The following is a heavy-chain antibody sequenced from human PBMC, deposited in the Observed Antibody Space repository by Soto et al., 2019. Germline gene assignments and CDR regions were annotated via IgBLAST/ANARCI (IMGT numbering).Heavy chain of an antibody. CDR3: ARGWGYDSGTHYYAY. V-gene: IGHV1-69*13. D-gene: IGHD3-22*01. J-gene: IGHJ4*02. Sequence: PAKVSCKACGGTFSCYARSWPRHSPGQGLEWMGGIIPIFGAANYAQKFQGRVTITADESTTTAYMELSRLRSEDTAIYYCARGWGYDSGTHYYAYWGQGTLVTVSS. CDR1: GGTFSCYA. CDR2: IIPIFGAA.